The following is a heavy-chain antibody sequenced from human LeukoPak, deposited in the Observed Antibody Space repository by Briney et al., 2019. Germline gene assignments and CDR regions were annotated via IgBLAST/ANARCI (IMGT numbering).Heavy chain of an antibody. CDR3: SRGHYGMDV. CDR1: GFTFSDHY. Sequence: GGSLRLSCAASGFTFSDHYMSWIRQAPGKGLEWVSYIRGSGDEIYYGDSVKGRFTISRDNARNSVFLQMNSLRVEDTGVYYCSRGHYGMDVWGQGTTVTVPS. J-gene: IGHJ6*02. V-gene: IGHV3-11*01. CDR2: IRGSGDEI.